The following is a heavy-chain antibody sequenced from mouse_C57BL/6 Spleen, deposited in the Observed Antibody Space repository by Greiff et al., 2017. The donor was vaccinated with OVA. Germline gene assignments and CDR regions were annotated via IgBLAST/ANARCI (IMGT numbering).Heavy chain of an antibody. CDR3: AWGYSKAFDY. CDR2: INPYNGGT. CDR1: GYTFTDYY. Sequence: EVQLQQSGPVLVKPGASVKMSCKASGYTFTDYYMNWVKQSHGKSLEWIGVINPYNGGTSYNQKFKGKATLTVDKSSSTAYMELNSLTSEDSAVYYCAWGYSKAFDYWGQGTTLTVSS. J-gene: IGHJ2*01. V-gene: IGHV1-19*01. D-gene: IGHD2-5*01.